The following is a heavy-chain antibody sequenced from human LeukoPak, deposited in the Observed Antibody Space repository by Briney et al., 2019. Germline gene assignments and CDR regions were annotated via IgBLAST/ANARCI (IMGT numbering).Heavy chain of an antibody. V-gene: IGHV3-64D*09. CDR3: VKDPRLWWPSFDY. CDR1: GFTFSSYA. J-gene: IGHJ4*02. CDR2: ISSNGGST. D-gene: IGHD4/OR15-4a*01. Sequence: GGSLRLSCSASGFTFSSYAMHWVRQAPGKGLEYVSAISSNGGSTYYADSVKGRFTISRDNSKNTLYLQMSSLRAEDTAVYYCVKDPRLWWPSFDYWGQGTLVTVSS.